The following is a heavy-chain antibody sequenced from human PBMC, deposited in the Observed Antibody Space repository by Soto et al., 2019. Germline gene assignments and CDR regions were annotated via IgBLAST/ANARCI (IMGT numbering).Heavy chain of an antibody. V-gene: IGHV3-7*01. CDR2: IKQDGRGE. CDR3: ARIAATGRRWDV. CDR1: GFTFSSYW. Sequence: EVPLVESGGGLVQPGGSLRLSCVDSGFTFSSYWMSWVRQAPVKGLEWVGNIKQDGRGENYVDSMKGRFTISRDNAKHSMYLQMTSLRAEDTAVSYCARIAATGRRWDVWGQGTTVVVSS. D-gene: IGHD6-13*01. J-gene: IGHJ6*02.